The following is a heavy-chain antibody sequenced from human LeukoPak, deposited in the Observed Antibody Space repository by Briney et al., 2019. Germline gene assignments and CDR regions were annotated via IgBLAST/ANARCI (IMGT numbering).Heavy chain of an antibody. Sequence: GGSLRLSCAASGVTFSTYALSWVRQAPGKGLEWVSAISSSGGSPYYADSVNGRFTISRDNSKNTLYLQMNSLRAEDTALYYCAKDQALSLSSSRALDYWGQGTLVTVSS. CDR3: AKDQALSLSSSRALDY. CDR1: GVTFSTYA. CDR2: ISSSGGSP. V-gene: IGHV3-23*01. D-gene: IGHD2-2*01. J-gene: IGHJ4*02.